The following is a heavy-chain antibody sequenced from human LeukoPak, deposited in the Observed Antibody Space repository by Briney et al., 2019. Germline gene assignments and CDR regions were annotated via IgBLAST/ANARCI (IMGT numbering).Heavy chain of an antibody. V-gene: IGHV6-1*01. CDR2: TYGRTKWYN. CDR1: GDSVSSNSAA. D-gene: IGHD6-6*01. J-gene: IGHJ6*01. CDR3: ARSIAAHNYAMGV. Sequence: SQTLSLTCAISGDSVSSNSAAWNWLTQSPSRGLEWVGRTYGRTKWYNEYAVSVKSRVTINPDTSKNQFSLQLNSVTPEDTAVYYCARSIAAHNYAMGVSGQGTTVTASS.